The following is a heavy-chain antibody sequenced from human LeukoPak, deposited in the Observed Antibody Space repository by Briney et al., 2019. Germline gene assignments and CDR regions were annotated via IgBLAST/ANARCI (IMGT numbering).Heavy chain of an antibody. CDR1: EFTFGNFW. Sequence: GGSLRLSCAASEFTFGNFWMTWVRQAPGKGLEWVANIKEDGSDKYYVDSVKGRFTISRDNARTSLYLQMNSLRAEDTAVYYCARDYRARLDYWGQGTLVTVSS. CDR2: IKEDGSDK. CDR3: ARDYRARLDY. J-gene: IGHJ4*02. V-gene: IGHV3-7*01.